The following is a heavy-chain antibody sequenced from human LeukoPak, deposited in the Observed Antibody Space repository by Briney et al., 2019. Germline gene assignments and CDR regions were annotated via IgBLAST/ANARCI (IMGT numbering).Heavy chain of an antibody. Sequence: GGSLRLSCAASGFTFSSYGMHWVRQAPGKGLEWVAVIPYDGSNKYYADSVKGRFTISRDNSKNTLYLQMNSLRAEDTAVYYCAKRQYYYGSGRRLADYWGQGTLVTVSS. D-gene: IGHD3-10*01. V-gene: IGHV3-30*18. CDR1: GFTFSSYG. CDR2: IPYDGSNK. CDR3: AKRQYYYGSGRRLADY. J-gene: IGHJ4*02.